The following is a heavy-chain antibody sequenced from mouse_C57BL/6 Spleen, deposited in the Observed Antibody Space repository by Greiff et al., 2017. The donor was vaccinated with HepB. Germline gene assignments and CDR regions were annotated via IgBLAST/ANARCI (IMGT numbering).Heavy chain of an antibody. CDR3: AREGNYYGSSGYFDV. D-gene: IGHD1-1*01. CDR1: GYTFTSYW. J-gene: IGHJ1*03. V-gene: IGHV1-72*01. Sequence: QVHVKQPGAELVKPGASVKLSCKASGYTFTSYWMHWVKQRPGRGLEWIGRIDPNSGGTKYNEKFKSKATLTVDKPSSTAYMQLSSLTSEDSAVYYCAREGNYYGSSGYFDVWGTGTTVTVSS. CDR2: IDPNSGGT.